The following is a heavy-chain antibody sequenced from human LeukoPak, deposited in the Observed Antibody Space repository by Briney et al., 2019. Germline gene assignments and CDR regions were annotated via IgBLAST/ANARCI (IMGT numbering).Heavy chain of an antibody. CDR3: ARRDIVKGGFDY. Sequence: PSETLSLTCPVSGDTVNTRRYYWGWIRQPPGKGLEWIGSIYHSGSTYYEPSLRSRVTISIDTSRNQFSLNLTPVTTADTALYFCARRDIVKGGFDYWGQGTLVTVSS. V-gene: IGHV4-39*01. J-gene: IGHJ4*02. D-gene: IGHD3-16*02. CDR1: GDTVNTRRYY. CDR2: IYHSGST.